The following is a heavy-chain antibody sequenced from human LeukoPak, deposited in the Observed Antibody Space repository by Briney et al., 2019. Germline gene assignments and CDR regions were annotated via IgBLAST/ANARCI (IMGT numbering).Heavy chain of an antibody. J-gene: IGHJ4*02. CDR2: INLNNGTM. D-gene: IGHD3-22*01. Sequence: GGSLRLSCAASGFTFSDYYMSWFRQAPGAGPEWLSYINLNNGTMYYADSVRGRFAISRDNTKNSLYLQMNSLRGEDTAVYYCVRAYSRGYSDDFDFWGQGTLVTVSS. V-gene: IGHV3-11*01. CDR3: VRAYSRGYSDDFDF. CDR1: GFTFSDYY.